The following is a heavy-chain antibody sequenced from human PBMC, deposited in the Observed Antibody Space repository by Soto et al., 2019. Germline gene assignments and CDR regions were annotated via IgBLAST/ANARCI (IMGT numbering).Heavy chain of an antibody. CDR2: IRSKANSYAT. D-gene: IGHD6-19*01. V-gene: IGHV3-73*02. CDR3: HNEVTRGWNYYYGMDV. J-gene: IGHJ6*02. Sequence: EVQLVESGGGLVQPGGSLKLSCAASGFTFSGSAMHWVRQASGKGLEWVGRIRSKANSYATAYAASVKGRFTISRDDSKNTAYLQMNSLKTEDTAVYYCHNEVTRGWNYYYGMDVWGQGTTVTVSS. CDR1: GFTFSGSA.